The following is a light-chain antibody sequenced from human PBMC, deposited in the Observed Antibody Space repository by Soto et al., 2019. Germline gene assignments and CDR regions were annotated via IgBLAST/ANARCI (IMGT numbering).Light chain of an antibody. CDR3: QQSLNTPRT. Sequence: DIQMTQSPSSLSASVGDRVTITCRASQSISRHLNWYQQKPGKAPKLLIFGASSLQSGVPSRFSGSGSGTDFTLTISSLQPEDFGTYYCQQSLNTPRTFGQGTKVETK. CDR2: GAS. V-gene: IGKV1-39*01. J-gene: IGKJ1*01. CDR1: QSISRH.